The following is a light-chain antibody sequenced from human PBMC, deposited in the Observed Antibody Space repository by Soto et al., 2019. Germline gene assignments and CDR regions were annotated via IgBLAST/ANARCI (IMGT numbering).Light chain of an antibody. CDR3: QQYNNLPPDRT. V-gene: IGKV3-15*01. CDR1: QSVGSN. Sequence: EIVMTQSPATLSVSPGERATLACRASQSVGSNLAWYQQKPGPAPRLLIYGASTRATGIPARFSGSGSGTQFTLTISTLQSEDFAIYFCQQYNNLPPDRTFGQGTKVEIK. CDR2: GAS. J-gene: IGKJ1*01.